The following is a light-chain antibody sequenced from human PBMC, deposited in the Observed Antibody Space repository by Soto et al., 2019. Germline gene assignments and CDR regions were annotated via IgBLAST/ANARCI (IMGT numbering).Light chain of an antibody. CDR1: QSVSSY. Sequence: IVLTQSPATLSLSPGERATLSCRASQSVSSYLAWYQQKPGQPPRLLIYDASNRATGIPARFSGSGSGTDFTLTISSLEPEDFAVYYCQQRSYWLTFGGGTKVEIK. CDR2: DAS. CDR3: QQRSYWLT. J-gene: IGKJ4*01. V-gene: IGKV3-11*01.